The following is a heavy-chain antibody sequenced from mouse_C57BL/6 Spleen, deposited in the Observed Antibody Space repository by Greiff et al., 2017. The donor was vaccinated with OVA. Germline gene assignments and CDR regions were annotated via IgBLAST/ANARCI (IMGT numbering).Heavy chain of an antibody. Sequence: VQLQQSGPELVKPGASVKISCKASGYSFTDYNMTWVKQSNGKSLEWIGVINPNNGTTSYNQKFKGKATLTVDQSSSTAYMQRSSLTSEDSADYYGARGTGNCFDYWGQGTTLTVSS. V-gene: IGHV1-39*01. CDR1: GYSFTDYN. D-gene: IGHD4-1*01. J-gene: IGHJ2*01. CDR3: ARGTGNCFDY. CDR2: INPNNGTT.